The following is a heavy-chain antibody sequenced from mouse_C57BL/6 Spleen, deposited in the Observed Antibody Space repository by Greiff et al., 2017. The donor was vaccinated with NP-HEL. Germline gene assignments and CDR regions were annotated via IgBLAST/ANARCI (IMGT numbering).Heavy chain of an antibody. D-gene: IGHD1-1*01. Sequence: VQLQQSGAELVRPGASVKLSCTASGFNITDDYMHWVKQRPEQGLEWIGWIDPENGDTEYASKFQGKATITADTSSNTAYLQLSSLTSEDTAVYYCTTWTLITTVVAPNFDYWGQGTTLTVSS. CDR1: GFNITDDY. J-gene: IGHJ2*01. CDR2: IDPENGDT. V-gene: IGHV14-4*01. CDR3: TTWTLITTVVAPNFDY.